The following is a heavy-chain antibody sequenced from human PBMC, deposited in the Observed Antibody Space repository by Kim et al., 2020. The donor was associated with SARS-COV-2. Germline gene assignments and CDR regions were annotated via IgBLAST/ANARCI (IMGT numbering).Heavy chain of an antibody. CDR2: GST. CDR3: ARGSTIIPFEY. D-gene: IGHD3-10*01. J-gene: IGHJ4*02. V-gene: IGHV4-61*03. Sequence: GSTNNNPSFKSRVTISVDTSKNDFSLKLTSATAADTAVYYCARGSTIIPFEYWGQGALVTVSS.